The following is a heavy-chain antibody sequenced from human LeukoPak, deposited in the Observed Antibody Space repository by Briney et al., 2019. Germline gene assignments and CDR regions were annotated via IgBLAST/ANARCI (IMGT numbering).Heavy chain of an antibody. CDR3: ARHPSAAAKLLFDY. CDR1: GGSISRYY. V-gene: IGHV4-59*08. J-gene: IGHJ4*02. CDR2: IYYSGST. Sequence: SETLSLTCTVSGGSISRYYWSWIRQPPGKGLEWIGYIYYSGSTNYNPSLKSRVTISVDTSKNQFALKLSSVTAADTAVYYCARHPSAAAKLLFDYWGQGTLVTVSS. D-gene: IGHD6-13*01.